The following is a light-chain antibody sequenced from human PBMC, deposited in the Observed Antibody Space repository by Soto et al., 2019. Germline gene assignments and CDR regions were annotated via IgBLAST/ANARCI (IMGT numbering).Light chain of an antibody. CDR3: GSYTSLSGNYV. V-gene: IGLV2-14*01. J-gene: IGLJ1*01. CDR2: EVN. Sequence: QSALAQPSSVSGSPGQSITISCTGTSTDVGGYNYVSWYQHHPGKGPKLIIYEVNNRPSGVSDRFSGSKSGNKASLTISNLEAEDESDYYCGSYTSLSGNYVFGHATKLTV. CDR1: STDVGGYNY.